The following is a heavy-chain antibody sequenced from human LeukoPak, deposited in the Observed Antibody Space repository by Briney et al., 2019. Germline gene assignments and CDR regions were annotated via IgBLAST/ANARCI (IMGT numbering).Heavy chain of an antibody. J-gene: IGHJ6*03. V-gene: IGHV1-18*01. CDR3: ARDRGYSYGYYYYYMDV. CDR2: ISAYNGNT. D-gene: IGHD5-18*01. CDR1: GYTFTSYG. Sequence: ASVTVSCTASGYTFTSYGISWVRQAPGQGLEWMGWISAYNGNTNYAQKLQGRVTMTTDTSTSTAYMELRSLRSDDTAVYYCARDRGYSYGYYYYYMDVWGKGTTVTVSS.